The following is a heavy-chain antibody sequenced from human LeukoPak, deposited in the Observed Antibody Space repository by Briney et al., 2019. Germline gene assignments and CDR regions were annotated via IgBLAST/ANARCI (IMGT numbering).Heavy chain of an antibody. CDR3: ARVGYSSSWYTPY. D-gene: IGHD6-13*01. J-gene: IGHJ4*02. Sequence: GASVKVSCKASGYTFTGYYMHWVRQAPGQGLEWMGWINPNSGGTNYAQKHQGRVTMTRDTSISTAYMELSRLRSDDTAVYYCARVGYSSSWYTPYWGQGTLVTVSS. CDR2: INPNSGGT. CDR1: GYTFTGYY. V-gene: IGHV1-2*02.